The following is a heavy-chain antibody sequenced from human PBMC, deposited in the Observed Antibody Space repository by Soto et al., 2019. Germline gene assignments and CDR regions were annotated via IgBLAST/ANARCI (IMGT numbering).Heavy chain of an antibody. D-gene: IGHD1-26*01. CDR1: GFTFSGYA. J-gene: IGHJ4*02. CDR3: ARGRGSYSFDY. V-gene: IGHV3-23*01. CDR2: ISGSGSST. Sequence: PGGALRLSCAASGFTFSGYAMNCVRQAPGKGLEWVSSISGSGSSTNYADSVKGRFTIARDNSKNTLYLQMNSLRAEDTAVYYCARGRGSYSFDYWGQGTMVTVSS.